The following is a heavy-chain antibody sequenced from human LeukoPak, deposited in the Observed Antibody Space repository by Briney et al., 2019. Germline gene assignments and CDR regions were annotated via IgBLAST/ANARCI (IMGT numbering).Heavy chain of an antibody. D-gene: IGHD2-2*01. CDR1: GYTFTGYC. Sequence: GASVKVSCKASGYTFTGYCMHWVRQAPGQGLEWMGWINPNSGGTNYAQKFQGWVTMTRDTSISTAYMELSRLRSDDTAVYYCARGGCSSTSCYSGSYYYYYYGMDVWGKGTTVTVSS. J-gene: IGHJ6*04. CDR3: ARGGCSSTSCYSGSYYYYYYGMDV. CDR2: INPNSGGT. V-gene: IGHV1-2*04.